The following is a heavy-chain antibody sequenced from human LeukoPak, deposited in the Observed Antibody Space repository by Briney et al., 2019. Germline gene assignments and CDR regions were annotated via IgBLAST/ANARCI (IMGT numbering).Heavy chain of an antibody. CDR3: AKGEQGVDY. V-gene: IGHV3-23*01. J-gene: IGHJ4*02. CDR1: GLPFSNYA. CDR2: MSGSGGST. Sequence: GGSLRLSCAASGLPFSNYAMNWVRQAPGKGLEWVSAMSGSGGSTHYADSVKDRFTISRDNSKSTLFLQMNSLRAEDTAVYYCAKGEQGVDYWGQGTLVTVSS. D-gene: IGHD1/OR15-1a*01.